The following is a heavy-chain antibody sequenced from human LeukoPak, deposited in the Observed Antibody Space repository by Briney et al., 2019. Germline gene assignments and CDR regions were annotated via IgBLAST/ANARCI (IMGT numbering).Heavy chain of an antibody. J-gene: IGHJ4*02. D-gene: IGHD2-2*01. Sequence: GGSLRLSCAASEFTFSTYSVNWVRQAPGKGLEWVAYISTGSSYINYADSVKGRFTISRDNAKNSLYLQMDSLRVEDTAVYYCARDYCSTTTCLDYWGQGTLVTVSS. V-gene: IGHV3-21*01. CDR2: ISTGSSYI. CDR3: ARDYCSTTTCLDY. CDR1: EFTFSTYS.